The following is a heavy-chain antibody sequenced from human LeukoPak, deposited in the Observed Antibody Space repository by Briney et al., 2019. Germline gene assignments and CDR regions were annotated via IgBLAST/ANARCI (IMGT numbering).Heavy chain of an antibody. J-gene: IGHJ4*02. V-gene: IGHV3-21*01. Sequence: PGGSLRLSCAASGFTFSSYSMNWVRQAPGKGLEWVSSISSSSSYIYYADSVKGRFTISRDNAKNSLCLQMNSLRAEDTAVYYCARKSGSYMIDYWGQGTLVTVSS. D-gene: IGHD1-26*01. CDR3: ARKSGSYMIDY. CDR2: ISSSSSYI. CDR1: GFTFSSYS.